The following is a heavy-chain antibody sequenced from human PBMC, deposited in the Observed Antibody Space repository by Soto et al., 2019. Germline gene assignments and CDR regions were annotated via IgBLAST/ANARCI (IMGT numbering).Heavy chain of an antibody. Sequence: GGSLRLSCAASGFTFSSYSMNWVRQAPGKGLEWVSSISSSSSYIYYADSVKGRFTISRDNAKNSLYLQMNSLRAEDTAVYYCAGSIFGVVVGWFDPWGQGTLVTVSS. D-gene: IGHD3-3*01. CDR3: AGSIFGVVVGWFDP. J-gene: IGHJ5*02. CDR2: ISSSSSYI. CDR1: GFTFSSYS. V-gene: IGHV3-21*01.